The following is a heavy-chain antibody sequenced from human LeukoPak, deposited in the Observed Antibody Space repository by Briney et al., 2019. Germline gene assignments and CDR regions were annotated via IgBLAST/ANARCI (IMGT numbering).Heavy chain of an antibody. Sequence: PSETLSLTCTVSGGSISSYYWSWIRQPPGKGQEWIGYIYYRDTTNYNPSLKSRVTISVDTSNNQFSLKLSSVTAADTAVYYCARSEPRGYSYGFVDNWGQGTLVTVSS. V-gene: IGHV4-59*01. CDR1: GGSISSYY. CDR3: ARSEPRGYSYGFVDN. CDR2: IYYRDTT. D-gene: IGHD5-18*01. J-gene: IGHJ4*02.